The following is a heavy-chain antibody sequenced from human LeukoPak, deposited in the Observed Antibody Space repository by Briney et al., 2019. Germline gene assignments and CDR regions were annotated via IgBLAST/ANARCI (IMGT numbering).Heavy chain of an antibody. CDR2: INPKSGGT. CDR3: AREGGPAAMADAFDI. Sequence: ASVTDSFMASGYTFTGYYMHWVGQAPGQGVEWMGRINPKSGGTNYLQKFQGRCTMTRDTSISTAYMELSRLRSDDTVVYYCAREGGPAAMADAFDIWGEGTMVTVSS. J-gene: IGHJ3*02. V-gene: IGHV1-2*05. D-gene: IGHD2-2*01. CDR1: GYTFTGYY.